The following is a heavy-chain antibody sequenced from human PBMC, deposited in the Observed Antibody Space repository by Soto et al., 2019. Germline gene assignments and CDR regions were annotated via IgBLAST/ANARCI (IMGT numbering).Heavy chain of an antibody. V-gene: IGHV3-33*01. CDR3: AREPTSHDAFDI. CDR2: IWYDGSNK. Sequence: GGSLRLSCAASGFTFSSYGMHWVRQAPGKGLEWVAVIWYDGSNKYYADSVRGRFTLSRDNSKNTLYLQMNSLRAEDTAVYYCAREPTSHDAFDIWGQGTMVTVSS. CDR1: GFTFSSYG. J-gene: IGHJ3*02.